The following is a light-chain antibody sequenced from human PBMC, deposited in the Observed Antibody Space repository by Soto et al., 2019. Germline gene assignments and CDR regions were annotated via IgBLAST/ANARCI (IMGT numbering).Light chain of an antibody. CDR3: HVWDSSSDHPV. Sequence: SYELTQPPSVSVAPGKTARITCGGNNIGSKSVHWYQQKPGQAPVLVIYYDSDRPSGIPERFSGSNSGNTATLTISRVEAGDEADYYCHVWDSSSDHPVCGGGTKLTVL. V-gene: IGLV3-21*04. CDR1: NIGSKS. J-gene: IGLJ2*01. CDR2: YDS.